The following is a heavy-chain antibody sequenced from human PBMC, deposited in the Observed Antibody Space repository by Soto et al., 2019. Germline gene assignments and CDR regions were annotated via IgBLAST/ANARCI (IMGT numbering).Heavy chain of an antibody. Sequence: GGSLRLSCKASGFTFSGYSMDWVRQAPGKGLEWIAYISGGGVPVYYADSVKGRFTISRDNAKNSLYLQLNHLRDEDTAIYYCARGRANYYFDFWGQGALVTVS. CDR3: ARGRANYYFDF. CDR1: GFTFSGYS. V-gene: IGHV3-48*02. D-gene: IGHD1-1*01. J-gene: IGHJ4*02. CDR2: ISGGGVPV.